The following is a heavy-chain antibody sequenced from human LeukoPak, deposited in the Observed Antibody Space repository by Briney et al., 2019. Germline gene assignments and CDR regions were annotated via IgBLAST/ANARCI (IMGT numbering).Heavy chain of an antibody. CDR2: IGTAGDT. Sequence: PVRSLRLSSAVSGFTFSSYDMRWVRQATRKGLEWVSAIGTAGDTYYPGSVKGRFTISRENAKNSLYLQMNSLRAGDTAVYYCARGTMAGHFDYWGQGTLVTVSS. J-gene: IGHJ4*02. D-gene: IGHD3-10*01. CDR3: ARGTMAGHFDY. V-gene: IGHV3-13*01. CDR1: GFTFSSYD.